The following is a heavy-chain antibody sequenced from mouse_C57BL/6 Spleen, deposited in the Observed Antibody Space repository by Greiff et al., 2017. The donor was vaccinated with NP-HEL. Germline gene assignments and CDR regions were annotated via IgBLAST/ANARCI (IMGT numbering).Heavy chain of an antibody. D-gene: IGHD1-1*01. CDR3: ARGVVATDYAMDY. CDR1: GYAFSSYW. V-gene: IGHV1-80*01. CDR2: IYPGDGET. Sequence: QVQLQQSGAELVKPGASVKISCKASGYAFSSYWMNWVKQRPGKGLGWIGQIYPGDGETNYNGKFKGKATLTADKSSSTAYMQLSSLTSEDSAVYFCARGVVATDYAMDYWGQGTSVTVSS. J-gene: IGHJ4*01.